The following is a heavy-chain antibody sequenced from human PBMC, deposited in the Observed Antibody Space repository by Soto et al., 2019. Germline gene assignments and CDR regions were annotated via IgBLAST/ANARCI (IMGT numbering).Heavy chain of an antibody. CDR2: IWYDGSNK. J-gene: IGHJ6*02. V-gene: IGHV3-33*01. CDR3: ARDGDEQQLVGGMDV. CDR1: GFTFSSYG. D-gene: IGHD6-13*01. Sequence: GGSLRLSCAASGFTFSSYGMHWVRQAPGKGLEWVAVIWYDGSNKYYADSVKGRFTISRDNSKNTLYLQMNSLRAEDTAVYYCARDGDEQQLVGGMDVWGQGTTVTVSS.